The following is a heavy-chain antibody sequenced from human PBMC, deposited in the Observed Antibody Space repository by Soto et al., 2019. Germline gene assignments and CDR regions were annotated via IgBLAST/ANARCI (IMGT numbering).Heavy chain of an antibody. J-gene: IGHJ4*02. Sequence: QVQLVESGGGVVQPGRSLRLSCAASGFTFSNYGIHWVRQAPGKGLEWVAVISYDGSNKYYGDSVKGRFTISRDNSKNTLYLQMNSLRAEDTAVYYCAKDNLRSSALAGIDYCGQGTLVTVSS. D-gene: IGHD6-19*01. CDR2: ISYDGSNK. V-gene: IGHV3-30*18. CDR1: GFTFSNYG. CDR3: AKDNLRSSALAGIDY.